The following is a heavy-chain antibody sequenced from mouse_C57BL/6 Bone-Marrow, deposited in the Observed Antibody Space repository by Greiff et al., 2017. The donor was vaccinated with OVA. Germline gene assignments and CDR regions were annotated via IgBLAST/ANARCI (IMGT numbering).Heavy chain of an antibody. V-gene: IGHV1-75*01. Sequence: VQLQESGPELVKPGASVKISCKASGYTFTDYYINWVKQRPGQGLEWIGWIFPGSGSTYYNEKFKGKATLTVDKSSSTAYMLLSSLTSEDSAVYFCARSSYSSGSSPGYWGQGTTLTVSS. CDR3: ARSSYSSGSSPGY. CDR2: IFPGSGST. J-gene: IGHJ2*01. D-gene: IGHD1-1*01. CDR1: GYTFTDYY.